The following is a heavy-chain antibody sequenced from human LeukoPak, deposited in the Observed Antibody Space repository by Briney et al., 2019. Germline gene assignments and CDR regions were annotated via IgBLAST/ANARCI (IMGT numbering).Heavy chain of an antibody. CDR2: IEKSSIGT. Sequence: GGSLRLSCAASGFTFSSFAMSWVRQAPGKGLECVSTIEKSSIGTYYADSVKGRVTISRDNSKNTLYLQLSDLRVEDTAIFYCAKREGALLENWQFDLWGRGTLVTVSS. D-gene: IGHD1-1*01. J-gene: IGHJ2*01. CDR3: AKREGALLENWQFDL. V-gene: IGHV3-23*05. CDR1: GFTFSSFA.